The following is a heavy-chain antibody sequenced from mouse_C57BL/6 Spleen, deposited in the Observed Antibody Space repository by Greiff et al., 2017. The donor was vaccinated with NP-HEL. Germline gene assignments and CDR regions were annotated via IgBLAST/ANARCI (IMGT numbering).Heavy chain of an antibody. CDR3: AYGNYFFDY. V-gene: IGHV1-7*01. CDR2: INPSSGYT. Sequence: QVQLKESGAELAKPGASVKLSCKASGYTFTSYWMHWVNQRPGQGLEWIGYINPSSGYTKYNQKFKDKATLTADKSSSTAYMQLSSLTYEDSAVYYCAYGNYFFDYWGQGTTLTVSS. J-gene: IGHJ2*01. D-gene: IGHD2-10*02. CDR1: GYTFTSYW.